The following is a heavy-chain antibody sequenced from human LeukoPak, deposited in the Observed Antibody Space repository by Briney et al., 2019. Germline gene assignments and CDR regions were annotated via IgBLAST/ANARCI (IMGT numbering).Heavy chain of an antibody. Sequence: GASVKVSCKASGYTFTSYDINWVRQATGQGLEWMGWMNPNSGNTGYAQKFQGRVTMTRNTSISTAYMELSSLRSEDTAVYYCARDGGIVVVTVGAFDIWGQGTMVTVSS. CDR3: ARDGGIVVVTVGAFDI. CDR1: GYTFTSYD. D-gene: IGHD2-21*02. CDR2: MNPNSGNT. J-gene: IGHJ3*02. V-gene: IGHV1-8*01.